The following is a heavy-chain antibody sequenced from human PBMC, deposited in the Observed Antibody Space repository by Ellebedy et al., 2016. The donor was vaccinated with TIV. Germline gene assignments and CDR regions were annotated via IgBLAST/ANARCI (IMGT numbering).Heavy chain of an antibody. J-gene: IGHJ4*02. CDR1: GFTLNSYA. CDR2: ISGIGYNT. D-gene: IGHD5-24*01. CDR3: VRDGYNRIPFDY. Sequence: PGGSLRLSCAGSGFTLNSYAMSRVRQAPRKGLEWVATISGIGYNTDYGDSVKGRFTISRDNSKNALYLQMDTLRVDDTAVYYCVRDGYNRIPFDYWGQGTLVTVSS. V-gene: IGHV3-23*01.